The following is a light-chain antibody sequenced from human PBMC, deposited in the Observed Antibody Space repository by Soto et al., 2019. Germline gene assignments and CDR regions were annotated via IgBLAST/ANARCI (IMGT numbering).Light chain of an antibody. Sequence: QSVLTQPPSVSAAPGQKVTISCSGSSSGLAYSYVSWYQQFPGRAPTLLIYDNNERPSGIPDRFSGSKSGTSATLDITGLQTGDEADYYCGTWDSSLSVGVFGTGTKVTV. CDR3: GTWDSSLSVGV. J-gene: IGLJ1*01. CDR2: DNN. V-gene: IGLV1-51*01. CDR1: SSGLAYSY.